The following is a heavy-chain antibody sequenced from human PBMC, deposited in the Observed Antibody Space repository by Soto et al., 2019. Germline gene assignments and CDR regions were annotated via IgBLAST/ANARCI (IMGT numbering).Heavy chain of an antibody. V-gene: IGHV3-7*01. Sequence: EVQLVESGGGLGQPGGSLRLSCAASGFTFSNYWMYWVRHAPGKGLEWVASIKQDGTEQYYVDSVKGRFTISRDNAKNSLYLQMNSLRAEDTAIYYCARRDYFDYWGQGTLITVSS. J-gene: IGHJ4*02. CDR1: GFTFSNYW. CDR3: ARRDYFDY. CDR2: IKQDGTEQ.